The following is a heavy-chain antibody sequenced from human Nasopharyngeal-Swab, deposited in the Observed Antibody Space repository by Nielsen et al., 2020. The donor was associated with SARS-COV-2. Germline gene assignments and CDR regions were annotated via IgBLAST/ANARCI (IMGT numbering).Heavy chain of an antibody. Sequence: SESLSLTCTVSGVSITSQFWSWIRQPPAKVLEWIGYISHNSGTSYNPSLKSRVTMFMDTSKNQFFLRLTSVTPSDTAVYYCGKEGATGWFDPCGQGTLVTVCS. CDR2: ISHNSGT. J-gene: IGHJ5*02. CDR3: GKEGATGWFDP. CDR1: GVSITSQF. V-gene: IGHV4-59*11.